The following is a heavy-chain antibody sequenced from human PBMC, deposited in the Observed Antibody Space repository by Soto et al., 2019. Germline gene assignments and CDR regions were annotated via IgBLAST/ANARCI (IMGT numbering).Heavy chain of an antibody. CDR3: ARGPIVVVVAATLKGFDY. J-gene: IGHJ4*02. Sequence: GGSLRLSCAASGFTFSSYAMSWVRQAPGKGLEWVSAISGSGGSTYYADSVKGRFTISRDNSKNTLYLQMNSLRAEDTAVYYCARGPIVVVVAATLKGFDYWGQGTLVTVSS. CDR1: GFTFSSYA. D-gene: IGHD2-15*01. V-gene: IGHV3-23*01. CDR2: ISGSGGST.